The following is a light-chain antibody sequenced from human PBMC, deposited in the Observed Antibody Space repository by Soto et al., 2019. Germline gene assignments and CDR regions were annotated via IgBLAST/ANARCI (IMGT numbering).Light chain of an antibody. J-gene: IGKJ5*01. V-gene: IGKV3-11*01. CDR2: DAF. Sequence: EIVLTQSPATLSLSPGERATLSCRASQSVTSYLAWYQQKPGQAPRLLIYDAFNRATAIPARFSGSGSGTDFTLTISSLEPEDFAVYYCQQRSDWPLTFGPGTRLEIK. CDR3: QQRSDWPLT. CDR1: QSVTSY.